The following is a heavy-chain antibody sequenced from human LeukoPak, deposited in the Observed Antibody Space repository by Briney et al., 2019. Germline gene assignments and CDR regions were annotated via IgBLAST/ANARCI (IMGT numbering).Heavy chain of an antibody. D-gene: IGHD5-12*01. CDR3: AKGQSIGGYGNFDY. CDR1: GFTFSSYE. V-gene: IGHV3-48*03. Sequence: GGSLRLSCAASGFTFSSYEMNWVRQAPGKGLEWVSYISSSGSTIYYADSVKGRFTISRDNSKNTLYLQMNSLRAEDTAVYYSAKGQSIGGYGNFDYWGQGTLVTVSS. J-gene: IGHJ4*02. CDR2: ISSSGSTI.